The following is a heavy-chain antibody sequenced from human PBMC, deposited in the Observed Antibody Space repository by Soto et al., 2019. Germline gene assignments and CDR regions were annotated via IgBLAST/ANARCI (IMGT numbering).Heavy chain of an antibody. V-gene: IGHV3-23*01. CDR1: GFTFSSDA. CDR3: AKDQQWGFYGYVYY. Sequence: EVQLLESGGGLVQPGGSLRLSCAASGFTFSSDAMSWVRQAPGKGLEWVSAISGSGGSTYYADSVKGRFTISRDNSKNTLYLQMNSLRAEDTAVYYCAKDQQWGFYGYVYYWGQGTLVTVSS. D-gene: IGHD6-19*01. J-gene: IGHJ4*02. CDR2: ISGSGGST.